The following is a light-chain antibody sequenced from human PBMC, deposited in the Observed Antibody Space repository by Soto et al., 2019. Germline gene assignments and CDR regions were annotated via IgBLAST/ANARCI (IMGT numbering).Light chain of an antibody. CDR1: SSDVGSYNL. Sequence: QSALTQPASVSGSPGQSITISCTGTSSDVGSYNLVSWYQQHPGKAPKLMIYEVSKRPSGVSNRFSGSKSGNTASLTISGLQAEDEADYYCCSYAGSSTFVFGGGTKRPS. V-gene: IGLV2-23*02. CDR3: CSYAGSSTFV. J-gene: IGLJ2*01. CDR2: EVS.